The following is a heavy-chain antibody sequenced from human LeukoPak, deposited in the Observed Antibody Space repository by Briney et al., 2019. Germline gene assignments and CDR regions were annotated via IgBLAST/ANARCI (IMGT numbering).Heavy chain of an antibody. CDR3: ARGDRRWLQNTAAPEKFAY. Sequence: SVKVSCKASGYTFTSYYMHWVRQAPGQGLEWMGGITPIFGTANYAQKFQGRVTITADVSTTTAYMELSSLRSEDSAIYYCARGDRRWLQNTAAPEKFAYWGQGTLVTVSS. V-gene: IGHV1-69*13. J-gene: IGHJ4*02. CDR2: ITPIFGTA. CDR1: GYTFTSYY. D-gene: IGHD5-24*01.